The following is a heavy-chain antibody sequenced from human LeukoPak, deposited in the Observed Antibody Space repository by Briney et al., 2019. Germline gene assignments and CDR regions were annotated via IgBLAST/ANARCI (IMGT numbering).Heavy chain of an antibody. D-gene: IGHD2/OR15-2a*01. Sequence: GGSLRLSCAASGFTFSGYAMSWVRQAPGKGLEWVSAISGSGGSTYYADSVKGRFTISRDNSKNTLYLQMNSLRAEDTAVYYCARTASGLLSFAYWGQGTVVTVSS. CDR3: ARTASGLLSFAY. V-gene: IGHV3-23*01. CDR1: GFTFSGYA. CDR2: ISGSGGST. J-gene: IGHJ4*02.